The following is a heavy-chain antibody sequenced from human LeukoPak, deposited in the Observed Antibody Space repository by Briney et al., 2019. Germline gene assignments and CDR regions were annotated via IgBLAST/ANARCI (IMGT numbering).Heavy chain of an antibody. V-gene: IGHV3-23*01. D-gene: IGHD3-16*01. Sequence: GGSLRLSCAASGFTFRNYAMTWVRQAPGKGLXXXSTVRRSGDSTFYADSVKGRFTISRDNSKNTLYLQMSSLRAEDTAVYYCAKGGFFSSFDPWGQGTLVTVSS. CDR1: GFTFRNYA. J-gene: IGHJ5*02. CDR2: VRRSGDST. CDR3: AKGGFFSSFDP.